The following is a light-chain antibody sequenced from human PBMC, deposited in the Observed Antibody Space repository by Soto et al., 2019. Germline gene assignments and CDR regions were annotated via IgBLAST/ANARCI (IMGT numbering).Light chain of an antibody. V-gene: IGLV2-14*01. CDR3: SSYTSSSLYV. CDR2: DVN. Sequence: QSALTQPASVSGSPGQSITISCTGTNSDVGAYNYVSWYQQHPDKAPKLMIYDVNNRPSGVSNRFSGSKSGNTASLTISALQAEDEADYYCSSYTSSSLYVFGTGT. CDR1: NSDVGAYNY. J-gene: IGLJ1*01.